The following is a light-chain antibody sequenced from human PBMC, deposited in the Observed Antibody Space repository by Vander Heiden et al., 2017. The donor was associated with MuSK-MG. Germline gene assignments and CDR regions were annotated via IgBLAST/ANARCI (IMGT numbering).Light chain of an antibody. J-gene: IGKJ3*01. V-gene: IGKV3-11*01. Sequence: EMVLPQPPATLSLSPGERATLSCRASQSVSSFLAWYQQKPGQPPRLLIYDASNRATGIPARFSGSGSGTDFTLTISSLEPEDFAVYYCQQRSNWPPFTFGHGTKVDIK. CDR1: QSVSSF. CDR2: DAS. CDR3: QQRSNWPPFT.